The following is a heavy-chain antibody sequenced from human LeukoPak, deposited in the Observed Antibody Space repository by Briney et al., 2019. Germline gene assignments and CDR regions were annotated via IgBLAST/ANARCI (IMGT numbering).Heavy chain of an antibody. V-gene: IGHV3-23*01. CDR3: AKDRYSSSWFMKSYYFDY. J-gene: IGHJ4*02. Sequence: PGGSLRLSCAAYGSNFSSYARSWVRQAPGKGLEWVSAISGSGGSTYYADSVKGWFTISRDNSKNTLYLQMNSLRAEDTAVYYCAKDRYSSSWFMKSYYFDYWGQGTLVTVSS. D-gene: IGHD6-13*01. CDR2: ISGSGGST. CDR1: GSNFSSYA.